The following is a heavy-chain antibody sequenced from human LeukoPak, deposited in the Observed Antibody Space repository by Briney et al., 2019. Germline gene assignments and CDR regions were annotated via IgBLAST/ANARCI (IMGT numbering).Heavy chain of an antibody. Sequence: ASVKVSCKASGYAFTSYGISWVRQAPGQGLEWMGWISAYNGNTNYAQKLQGRVTMTTGTSTSTAYMELRSLRSDDTAVYYCAREVTTYYYDSSGYSPFDYWGQGTLVTVSS. J-gene: IGHJ4*02. V-gene: IGHV1-18*01. D-gene: IGHD3-22*01. CDR3: AREVTTYYYDSSGYSPFDY. CDR2: ISAYNGNT. CDR1: GYAFTSYG.